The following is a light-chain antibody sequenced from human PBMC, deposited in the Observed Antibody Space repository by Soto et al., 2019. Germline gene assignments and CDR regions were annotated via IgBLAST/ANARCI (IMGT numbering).Light chain of an antibody. J-gene: IGKJ1*01. CDR3: QQYDNWLWT. Sequence: EVVMTQSPATLSVSPGERATLSCRASQSVNNNLAWYQQRPGQAPRHLVYGASTRATGIPARFSGSGSGTEFSLTISSLQSEDFAVYYCQQYDNWLWTFGQGTKVDIK. CDR1: QSVNNN. V-gene: IGKV3-15*01. CDR2: GAS.